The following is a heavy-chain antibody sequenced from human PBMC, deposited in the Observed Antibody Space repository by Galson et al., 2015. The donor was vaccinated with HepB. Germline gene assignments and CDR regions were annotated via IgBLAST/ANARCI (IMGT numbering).Heavy chain of an antibody. CDR1: GGSIVSSSHY. D-gene: IGHD2-2*01. V-gene: IGHV4-39*01. J-gene: IGHJ4*02. CDR3: ARPRYCSSATCTAAFDS. CDR2: IYYGGSGTT. Sequence: SATLSLTCTVSGGSIVSSSHYWGWIRQPPGKGLEWIGRIYYGGSGTTLSNPSLKSRVTISVDPTRNPFSLELSSVTAADTAVYYCARPRYCSSATCTAAFDSWGQGTLVTVSS.